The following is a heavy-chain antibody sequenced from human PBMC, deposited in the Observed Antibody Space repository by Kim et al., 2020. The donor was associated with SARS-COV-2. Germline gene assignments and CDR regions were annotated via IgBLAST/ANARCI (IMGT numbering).Heavy chain of an antibody. J-gene: IGHJ4*02. D-gene: IGHD2-2*01. V-gene: IGHV3-30*07. CDR3: AGEDVVVPAAMRLDY. Sequence: DSGKGRFTISRDNSKNTLYLQMNSLRAEDTAVYYCAGEDVVVPAAMRLDYWGQGTLVTVSS.